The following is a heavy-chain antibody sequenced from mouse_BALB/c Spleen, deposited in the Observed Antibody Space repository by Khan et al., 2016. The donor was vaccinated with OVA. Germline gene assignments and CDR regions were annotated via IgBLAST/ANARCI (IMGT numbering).Heavy chain of an antibody. CDR2: IYPGNSDT. CDR3: ARGGYSSFAY. J-gene: IGHJ3*01. Sequence: VQLQQSGTVLARPGASVKMSCKASGYSFTSYLIHWVKQRPGQGLEWIGDIYPGNSDTTYNQKFTDKAKLTAGTSANTAYMELSSLTNEDFAVYYCARGGYSSFAYWGQGTLVTVSA. V-gene: IGHV1-5*01. CDR1: GYSFTSYL. D-gene: IGHD1-3*01.